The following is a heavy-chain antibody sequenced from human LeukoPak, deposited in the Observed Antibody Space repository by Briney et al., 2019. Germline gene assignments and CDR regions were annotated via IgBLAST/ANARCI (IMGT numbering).Heavy chain of an antibody. D-gene: IGHD3-10*01. CDR1: GGSFSGYY. CDR2: INHSGST. V-gene: IGHV4-34*01. J-gene: IGHJ5*02. Sequence: SETLSLTCAVYGGSFSGYYWSWIRQPPGKGLEWMGEINHSGSTNYNPSRKCRITISVDTAKNQYSLKQSSVTAADTAVYYGARDQYCYGSGSYYISWFDPWGQGTLVTVSS. CDR3: ARDQYCYGSGSYYISWFDP.